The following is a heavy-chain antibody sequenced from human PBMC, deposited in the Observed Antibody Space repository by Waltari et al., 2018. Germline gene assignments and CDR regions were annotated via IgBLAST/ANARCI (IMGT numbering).Heavy chain of an antibody. CDR3: ARDFRYAGFGEFPDNYNWFDP. CDR2: IYSGGST. V-gene: IGHV3-53*01. D-gene: IGHD3-10*01. J-gene: IGHJ5*02. Sequence: EVQLVESGGGLIQPGGSLRLSCAASGFTVSSNYMSWVRQAPGKGLEWVSVIYSGGSTYYADSVKGRFTISRDNSKNTLYLQMNSLRAEDTAVYYCARDFRYAGFGEFPDNYNWFDPWGQGTLVTVSS. CDR1: GFTVSSNY.